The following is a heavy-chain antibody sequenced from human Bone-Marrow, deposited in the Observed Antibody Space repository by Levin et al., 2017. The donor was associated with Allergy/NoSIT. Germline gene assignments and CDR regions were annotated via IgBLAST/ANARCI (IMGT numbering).Heavy chain of an antibody. J-gene: IGHJ4*02. CDR2: MNPNSGNT. CDR1: GYTFTSYD. CDR3: ARTPSGGSYYPGNY. V-gene: IGHV1-8*01. D-gene: IGHD1-26*01. Sequence: PGESLKISCKASGYTFTSYDINWVRQATGQGLEWMGWMNPNSGNTGYAQKFQGRVTMTRNTSISTAYMELSSLRSEDTAVYYCARTPSGGSYYPGNYWGQGTLVTVSS.